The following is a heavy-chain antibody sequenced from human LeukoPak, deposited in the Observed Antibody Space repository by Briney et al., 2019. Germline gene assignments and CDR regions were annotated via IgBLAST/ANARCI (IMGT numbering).Heavy chain of an antibody. CDR1: GFXFNSYG. D-gene: IGHD6-13*01. CDR2: IWYDVNHK. Sequence: GGSLRLSCAASGFXFNSYGIPWVRQAPGKGLEWVAVIWYDVNHKYYADSVKGRFIISRDNSKNTLFLQMNSLRAEDTAVYYCVKDKGGSWGEKYYFDYWGQGTLVTVSS. CDR3: VKDKGGSWGEKYYFDY. V-gene: IGHV3-33*03. J-gene: IGHJ4*02.